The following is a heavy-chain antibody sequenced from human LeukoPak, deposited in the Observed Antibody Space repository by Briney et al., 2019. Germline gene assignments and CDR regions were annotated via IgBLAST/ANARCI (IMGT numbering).Heavy chain of an antibody. CDR2: ISNSGSTI. V-gene: IGHV3-11*01. D-gene: IGHD6-19*01. CDR1: GFTFSDYY. CDR3: ARKAVAFDY. Sequence: GGSLRLSCAASGFTFSDYYMSWIRHAPGKGLEWVSYISNSGSTIDYADSVKGRFTISRDDAKNSLYLQMNGLRGEDTAVYYCARKAVAFDYWGQGTLVTVSS. J-gene: IGHJ4*02.